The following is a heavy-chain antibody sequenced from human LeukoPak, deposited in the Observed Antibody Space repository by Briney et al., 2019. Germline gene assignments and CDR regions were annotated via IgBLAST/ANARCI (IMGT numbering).Heavy chain of an antibody. CDR3: ATVSGSCSYFDY. V-gene: IGHV1-24*01. CDR1: GYTLTELS. Sequence: ASVKVSCKVSGYTLTELSMHWVRQAPGKGLEWMGGFDPENGETIYPQNFQGRVTVTEDTSTDTAYMEVSSLKSEDTAVYYCATVSGSCSYFDYWGQGTLVTVSS. CDR2: FDPENGET. J-gene: IGHJ4*02. D-gene: IGHD1-26*01.